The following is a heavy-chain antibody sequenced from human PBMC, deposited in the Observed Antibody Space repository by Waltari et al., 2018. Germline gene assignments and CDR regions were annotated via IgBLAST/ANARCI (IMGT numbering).Heavy chain of an antibody. CDR1: GYSISSGYD. D-gene: IGHD3-10*01. CDR3: ARDGSSGSGPFDY. V-gene: IGHV4-38-2*02. J-gene: IGHJ4*02. CDR2: IYRSGIT. Sequence: QVQLQESGPGLVKPSETLSLTCAVSGYSISSGYDWGWIRQPPGKGLEWIGSIYRSGITYYNPSLKSRVTISVDTSKNQFSLNLTSVTASDTALYYCARDGSSGSGPFDYWGQGNLVTVSS.